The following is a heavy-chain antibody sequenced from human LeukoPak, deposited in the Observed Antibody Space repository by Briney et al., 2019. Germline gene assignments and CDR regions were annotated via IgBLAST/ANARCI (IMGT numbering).Heavy chain of an antibody. Sequence: LGGSLRLSCAASGFTFSSYAMSWGRQAPGKGLEWVSAISGSGGSTYYADSVKGRFTSSRDNSKNTLYLQMNSLRAEDTAVYYCAKLPYCSGGSCLNWFDLWGQGTLVTVSS. J-gene: IGHJ5*01. D-gene: IGHD2-15*01. V-gene: IGHV3-23*01. CDR1: GFTFSSYA. CDR3: AKLPYCSGGSCLNWFDL. CDR2: ISGSGGST.